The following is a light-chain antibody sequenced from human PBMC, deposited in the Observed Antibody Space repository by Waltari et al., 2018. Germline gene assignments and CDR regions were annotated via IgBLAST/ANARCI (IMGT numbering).Light chain of an antibody. CDR3: SSYISSSTLEV. CDR1: SSDVGAYNY. CDR2: DVS. J-gene: IGLJ2*01. Sequence: QSALTQPASVSGSPGQSITIPCTGTSSDVGAYNYVSWYQQHPGKAPKLMIFDVSNRPSGVSNRFSCSKSGNTASLTISGLQAEDEADYYCSSYISSSTLEVFGGGTSLTVL. V-gene: IGLV2-14*03.